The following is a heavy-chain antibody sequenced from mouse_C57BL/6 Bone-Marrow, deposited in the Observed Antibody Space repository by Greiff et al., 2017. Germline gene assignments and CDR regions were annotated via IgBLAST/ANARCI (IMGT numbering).Heavy chain of an antibody. CDR1: GFTFNTYA. V-gene: IGHV10-3*01. CDR2: IRSKSSNYAT. CDR3: VTTVIATDYYAMDN. Sequence: EAGGGLVQPKGSLKLSCAASGFTFNTYAMHWVRQAPGKGLEWVARIRSKSSNYATYYADSVKNRFTISGDDSQSMLYLQMNNLKTEDTAMYYCVTTVIATDYYAMDNWGQGTSVTVSS. J-gene: IGHJ4*01. D-gene: IGHD1-1*01.